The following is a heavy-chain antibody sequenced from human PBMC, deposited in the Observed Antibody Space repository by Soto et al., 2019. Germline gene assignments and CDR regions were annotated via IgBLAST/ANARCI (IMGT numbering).Heavy chain of an antibody. CDR1: GGSFSGYY. CDR3: AREYSSGWYRRGYYFDY. CDR2: INHSGST. D-gene: IGHD6-19*01. Sequence: SETLSLTCAVYGGSFSGYYWSWIRQPPGKGLEWIGEINHSGSTNYNPSLKSRVTISVDTSKNQFSLKLSSVTAADTAVYYCAREYSSGWYRRGYYFDYWGQGTLVTVSS. J-gene: IGHJ4*02. V-gene: IGHV4-34*01.